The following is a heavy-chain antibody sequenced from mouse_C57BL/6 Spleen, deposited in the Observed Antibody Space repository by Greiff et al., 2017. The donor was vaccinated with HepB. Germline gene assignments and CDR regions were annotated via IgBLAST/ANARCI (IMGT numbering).Heavy chain of an antibody. J-gene: IGHJ2*01. Sequence: VQLQQSGAELMKPGASVKLSCKATGYTFTGYWIEWVKQRPGHGLEWIGEILPGSGSTNYTEKFKGKATFTADTSSNTAYMQLSSLTTEDSAIYYCARKGSFDFDYWGQGTNLTVSS. CDR3: ARKGSFDFDY. CDR2: ILPGSGST. V-gene: IGHV1-9*01. D-gene: IGHD1-1*02. CDR1: GYTFTGYW.